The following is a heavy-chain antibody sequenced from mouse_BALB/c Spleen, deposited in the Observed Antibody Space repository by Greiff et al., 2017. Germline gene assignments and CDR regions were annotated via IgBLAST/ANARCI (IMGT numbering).Heavy chain of an antibody. D-gene: IGHD4-1*01. CDR3: ARVELGPWYFDV. CDR1: GFTFSDYG. J-gene: IGHJ1*01. Sequence: EVKVVESGGGLVQPGGSRKLSCAASGFTFSDYGMAWVRQAPGKGPEWVAFISNLAYSIYYADTVTGRFTISRENAKNTLYLEMSSLRSEDTAMYYCARVELGPWYFDVWGAGTTVTVSS. CDR2: ISNLAYSI. V-gene: IGHV5-15*02.